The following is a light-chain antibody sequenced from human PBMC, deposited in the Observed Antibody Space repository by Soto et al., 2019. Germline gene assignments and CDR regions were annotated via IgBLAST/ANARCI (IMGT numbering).Light chain of an antibody. Sequence: DIQLTQSPSSLSASVGDRVTITCRASHGISTYLNWYQQKPGKAPSLLIYTTSSLQSGVPSRFSGSGSGTDFTLTIGGLQPADFAIYYCQQSYSSPYTFGLGTKVDIK. CDR3: QQSYSSPYT. CDR2: TTS. V-gene: IGKV1-39*01. J-gene: IGKJ3*01. CDR1: HGISTY.